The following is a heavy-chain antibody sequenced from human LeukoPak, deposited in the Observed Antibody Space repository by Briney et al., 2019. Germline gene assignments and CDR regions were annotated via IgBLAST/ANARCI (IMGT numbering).Heavy chain of an antibody. D-gene: IGHD2-2*01. J-gene: IGHJ4*02. CDR3: AKASNPPLATFPTLDY. CDR1: GFTFNSYA. V-gene: IGHV3-23*01. Sequence: GGSLRLSCAASGFTFNSYAMSWVRQAPGKGLEWVSAISGSGGSTYYADSVKGRFTISRDNSKNTLYLQMNSLRAEDTAVYYCAKASNPPLATFPTLDYWGQGTLVTVSS. CDR2: ISGSGGST.